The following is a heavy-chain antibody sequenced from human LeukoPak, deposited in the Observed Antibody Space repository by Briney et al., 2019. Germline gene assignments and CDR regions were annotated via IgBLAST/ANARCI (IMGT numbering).Heavy chain of an antibody. CDR3: ARGIVVVPAATNYYYYYYMDV. V-gene: IGHV4-4*07. CDR2: IYTSGST. Sequence: SETLSLTCTVSGGSISSYYWSWIRQPAGKGLEWIGRIYTSGSTNYNPSLKSRVTMSVDTSKNQFSLELSSVTAADTAVYYCARGIVVVPAATNYYYYYYMDVWGKGTTVTISS. J-gene: IGHJ6*03. CDR1: GGSISSYY. D-gene: IGHD2-2*01.